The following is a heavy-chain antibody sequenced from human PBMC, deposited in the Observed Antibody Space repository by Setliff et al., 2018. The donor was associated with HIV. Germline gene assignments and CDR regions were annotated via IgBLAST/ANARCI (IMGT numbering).Heavy chain of an antibody. CDR3: VKDVLKFWSGSGALDF. Sequence: GVLRLSCAASGFTVSSNYMSWVRQAPGKGLEWVSVIYGGGTTHYADSVKGRFTISRDNSKNTVYLQMNSLRDEDTAVYYCVKDVLKFWSGSGALDFWGPGTLVTVSS. V-gene: IGHV3-66*01. D-gene: IGHD3-3*01. J-gene: IGHJ4*02. CDR1: GFTVSSNY. CDR2: IYGGGTT.